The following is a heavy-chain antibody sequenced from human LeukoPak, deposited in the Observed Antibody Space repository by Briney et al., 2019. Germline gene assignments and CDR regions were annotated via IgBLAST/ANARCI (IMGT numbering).Heavy chain of an antibody. CDR3: ARRLAVTGKYYFDY. D-gene: IGHD6-19*01. CDR1: GGSISTYY. Sequence: SETLSLTCTVSGGSISTYYWSWIRQPPGKGLEWVGYVYYSGITNYNPSLKSRVTISIDTSKNQFSLKVSSVTAADTAVYYCARRLAVTGKYYFDYWGQGTLVTVSS. J-gene: IGHJ4*02. V-gene: IGHV4-59*08. CDR2: VYYSGIT.